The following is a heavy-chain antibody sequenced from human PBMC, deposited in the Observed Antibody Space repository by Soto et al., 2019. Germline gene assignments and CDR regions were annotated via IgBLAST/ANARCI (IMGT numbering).Heavy chain of an antibody. J-gene: IGHJ4*02. CDR1: GYTFTSYG. V-gene: IGHV1-18*01. CDR2: ISAYNGNT. D-gene: IGHD2-15*01. Sequence: QVQLVQSGAEVKKPGASVKVSCKASGYTFTSYGISWVRQAPGQGLERMGWISAYNGNTNYAQTLQGRATMTTDTATSTAYMELRSLRSDDTAVYYCARDSGCSGGSCYSPPFDYWGQGTLVTVSS. CDR3: ARDSGCSGGSCYSPPFDY.